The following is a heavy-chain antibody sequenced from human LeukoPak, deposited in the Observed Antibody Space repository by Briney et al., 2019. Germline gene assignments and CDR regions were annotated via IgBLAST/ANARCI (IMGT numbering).Heavy chain of an antibody. J-gene: IGHJ4*02. D-gene: IGHD6-6*01. Sequence: WXXXXXXPGKGLEWIGEINHSGSTNYNPSLKSRVTISVDTSKNQFSLKLSSVTAADTAVYYCARVRSSSLSLFDYWGQGTLVTVSS. CDR2: INHSGST. V-gene: IGHV4-34*01. CDR3: ARVRSSSLSLFDY.